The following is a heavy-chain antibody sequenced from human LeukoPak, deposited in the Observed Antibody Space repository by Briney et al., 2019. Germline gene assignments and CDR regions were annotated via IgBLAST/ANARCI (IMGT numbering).Heavy chain of an antibody. D-gene: IGHD3-9*01. V-gene: IGHV1-2*02. Sequence: GASVKVSCKASGYTFTGYYMHWVRQAPGQGLEWMGWINPNSGGTNYAQKFQGRVTTTRDTSISTAYMELSRLRSDDTAVYYCARGPGSYYDILTGYPLLDYWGQGTLVTVSS. CDR2: INPNSGGT. CDR1: GYTFTGYY. J-gene: IGHJ4*02. CDR3: ARGPGSYYDILTGYPLLDY.